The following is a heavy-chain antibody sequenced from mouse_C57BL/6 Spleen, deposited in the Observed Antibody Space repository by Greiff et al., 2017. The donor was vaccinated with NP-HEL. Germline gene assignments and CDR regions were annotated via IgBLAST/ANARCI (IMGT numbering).Heavy chain of an antibody. CDR2: IYPGDGDT. J-gene: IGHJ2*01. Sequence: VQLQQSGPELVKPGASVKISCKASGYAFSSSWMNWVKQRPGKGLEWIGRIYPGDGDTNYNGKFKGKATLTADKSSSTAYMQLSSLTSEDSAVYFCASVYYDYDGRDYWGQGTTLTVSS. D-gene: IGHD2-4*01. CDR1: GYAFSSSW. V-gene: IGHV1-82*01. CDR3: ASVYYDYDGRDY.